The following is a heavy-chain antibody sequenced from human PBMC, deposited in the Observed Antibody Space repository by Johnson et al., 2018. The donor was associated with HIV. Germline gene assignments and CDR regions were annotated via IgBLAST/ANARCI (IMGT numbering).Heavy chain of an antibody. D-gene: IGHD2-15*01. V-gene: IGHV3-33*01. Sequence: QVQLVESGGGVVQPGRSLRLSCAASGFTFSTYGMHWVRQAPGKGLEWVANIEQDGSEKYYVDSVKGRFTISRDNSKNTLYLQMNSLRAEDTAVYYCARDRAWGDNVVVAAYGAFDIWGQGTMVTVSS. CDR3: ARDRAWGDNVVVAAYGAFDI. CDR1: GFTFSTYG. J-gene: IGHJ3*02. CDR2: IEQDGSEK.